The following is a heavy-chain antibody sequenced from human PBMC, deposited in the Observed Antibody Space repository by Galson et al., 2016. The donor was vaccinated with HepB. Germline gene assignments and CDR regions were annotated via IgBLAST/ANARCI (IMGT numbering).Heavy chain of an antibody. CDR3: ASPTAFFSSSYMDV. Sequence: SLRLSCAASGLTFRNYDMSWVRQAPEKGLEWVSGISGSGDITYYADSVKGRFTISRDNSRNTLFLQMNSLSAEDTALYYCASPTAFFSSSYMDVWGKGTTVTVPS. CDR1: GLTFRNYD. J-gene: IGHJ6*03. V-gene: IGHV3-23*01. D-gene: IGHD3-3*02. CDR2: ISGSGDIT.